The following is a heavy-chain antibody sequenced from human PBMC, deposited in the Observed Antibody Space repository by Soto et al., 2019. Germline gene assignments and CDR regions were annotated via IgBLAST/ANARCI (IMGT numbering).Heavy chain of an antibody. D-gene: IGHD4-17*01. CDR3: ARSMTTVATLDY. Sequence: PSETLSLTCTVSGGSISSSSYYWGWIRQPPGKGLEWIGSIYYSGSTYYNPSLKSRVTISVDTSKNQFSLKLSSVTAADTAVYYCARSMTTVATLDYWGQGTLVPSPQ. CDR2: IYYSGST. CDR1: GGSISSSSYY. J-gene: IGHJ4*02. V-gene: IGHV4-39*01.